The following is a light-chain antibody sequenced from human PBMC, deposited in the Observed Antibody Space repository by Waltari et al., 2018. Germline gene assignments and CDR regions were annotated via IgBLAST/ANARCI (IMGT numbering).Light chain of an antibody. Sequence: DIQMTQSPSTLSASIGDRVTITCRASQSISHYLAWYQQKPGRAPKLLIYHAYTLDSGVPSRFSGGASGTKFTLTIRSLQPDDVASYYCQQYDSYSALTFGGGTKVEIK. V-gene: IGKV1-5*01. J-gene: IGKJ4*01. CDR2: HAY. CDR3: QQYDSYSALT. CDR1: QSISHY.